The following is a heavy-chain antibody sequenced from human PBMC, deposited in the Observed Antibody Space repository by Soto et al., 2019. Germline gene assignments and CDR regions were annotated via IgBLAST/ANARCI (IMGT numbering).Heavy chain of an antibody. J-gene: IGHJ5*02. CDR2: MNPNIGKT. V-gene: IGHV1-8*01. Sequence: ASVKVSCKASGYTFTSYDINWARQATGQGLEWMGRMNPNIGKTDYAQKFQGRVTITTNNSTSTAYMELSSLRSEDTAVYYCARGSVAVAGTDWFDPWGQGTLVTVSS. CDR1: GYTFTSYD. D-gene: IGHD6-19*01. CDR3: ARGSVAVAGTDWFDP.